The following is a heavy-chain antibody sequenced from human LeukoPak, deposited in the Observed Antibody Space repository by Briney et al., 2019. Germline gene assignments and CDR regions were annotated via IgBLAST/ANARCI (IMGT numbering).Heavy chain of an antibody. CDR1: GFTFSSYS. V-gene: IGHV3-21*01. CDR2: ISSSSSYI. CDR3: ASERDYYYGMDV. Sequence: GGSLRLSCAASGFTFSSYSMNWVRQAPGKGLEWVSSISSSSSYIYYADSVKGRFTISRDNAKNSLYLQMNSLRAEDTAVYYCASERDYYYGMDVWGQGTTVTVSS. J-gene: IGHJ6*02.